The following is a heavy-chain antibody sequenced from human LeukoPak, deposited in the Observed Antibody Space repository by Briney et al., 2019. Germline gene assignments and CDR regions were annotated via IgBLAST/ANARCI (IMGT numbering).Heavy chain of an antibody. CDR1: GFSIDDYA. J-gene: IGHJ4*02. V-gene: IGHV3-9*01. Sequence: PGGSLRLSCAASGFSIDDYAMHWVRQAPGKGLEWVSGTSWNSGTIAYADSVKGRFTISRDNAKNSLYLQMNSLRAEDTALYYCAKDLSGDSSSWYYFDSWGQGTLVTVSS. CDR2: TSWNSGTI. D-gene: IGHD6-13*01. CDR3: AKDLSGDSSSWYYFDS.